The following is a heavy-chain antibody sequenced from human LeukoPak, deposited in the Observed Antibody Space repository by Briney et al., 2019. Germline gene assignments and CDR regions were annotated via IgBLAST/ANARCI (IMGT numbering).Heavy chain of an antibody. CDR2: IYSGGST. V-gene: IGHV3-53*01. CDR3: ATGKNVDTAMVRY. Sequence: GGSLRLSCAASGFTFDDYAMHWVRQAPGKGLEWVSVIYSGGSTYYADSVKGRFTISKDNSKNTLYLQMNSLRAEDTAVYYCATGKNVDTAMVRYWGQGTLVTVSS. D-gene: IGHD5-18*01. J-gene: IGHJ4*02. CDR1: GFTFDDYA.